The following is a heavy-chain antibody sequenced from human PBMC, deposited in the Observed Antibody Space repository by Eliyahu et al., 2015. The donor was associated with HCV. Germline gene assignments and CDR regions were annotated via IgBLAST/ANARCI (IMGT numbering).Heavy chain of an antibody. CDR1: GFTFSSYG. Sequence: QVQLVESXGGVVQPGRSLRLSCAAXGFTFSSYGMHWVRQPPGKGLEWVAIISYDETNKYYADSVKGRFTISRDDSKNTLYLQMNSLRAEDTAVYYCASGYCSGGGCYPTDYWGRGTLVTVSS. J-gene: IGHJ4*02. D-gene: IGHD2-15*01. CDR3: ASGYCSGGGCYPTDY. CDR2: ISYDETNK. V-gene: IGHV3-30*03.